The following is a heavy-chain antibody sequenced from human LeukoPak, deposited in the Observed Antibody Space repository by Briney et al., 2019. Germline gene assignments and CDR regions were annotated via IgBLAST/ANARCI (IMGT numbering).Heavy chain of an antibody. J-gene: IGHJ2*01. V-gene: IGHV1-2*02. CDR3: ARGYCSGGICYDWYFDL. D-gene: IGHD2-15*01. Sequence: GASVKVSCKASGYAFTGYYMHWVRQAPGQGLEWMGWINPNSGGTNYAQKFQARVTMTRDTSISTAYMEVTRLRSDDTAVYYCARGYCSGGICYDWYFDLWGRGTLVTVSS. CDR2: INPNSGGT. CDR1: GYAFTGYY.